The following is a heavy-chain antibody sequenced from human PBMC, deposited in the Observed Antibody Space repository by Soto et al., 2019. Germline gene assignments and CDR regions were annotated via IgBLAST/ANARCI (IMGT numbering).Heavy chain of an antibody. V-gene: IGHV4-30-2*01. CDR1: GGSISSGGYS. Sequence: TSETLSLTCAVSGGSISSGGYSWSWIRQPPGKGLEWIGYIYHSGSTYYNPSLKSRVTISVDRSKNQFSLKLSSVTAADTAVYYCARETYYYDSSGYYLYRAGFDYWGQGTLVTVSS. CDR2: IYHSGST. J-gene: IGHJ4*02. CDR3: ARETYYYDSSGYYLYRAGFDY. D-gene: IGHD3-22*01.